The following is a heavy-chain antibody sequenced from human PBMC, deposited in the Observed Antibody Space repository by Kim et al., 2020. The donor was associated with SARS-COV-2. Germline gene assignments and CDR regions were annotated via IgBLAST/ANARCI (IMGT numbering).Heavy chain of an antibody. CDR1: GFTFSSYG. CDR2: ISYDGSNK. V-gene: IGHV3-33*05. J-gene: IGHJ4*01. D-gene: IGHD3-22*01. Sequence: GGSLRLSCAASGFTFSSYGMHWVRQAPGKGLEWVAVISYDGSNKYYADSVKGRFTISRDNSKNTLYLQMNSLRAEDTAVYYCVRGDLYYDSSGYLGYWG. CDR3: VRGDLYYDSSGYLGY.